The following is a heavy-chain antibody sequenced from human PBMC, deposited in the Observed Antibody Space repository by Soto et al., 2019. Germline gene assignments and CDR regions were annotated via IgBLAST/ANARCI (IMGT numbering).Heavy chain of an antibody. CDR2: IYYSGST. Sequence: SETLSLTCTVSGGSVSSGSYYWSWIRQPPGKGLEWIGYIYYSGSTNHNPSLKSRVTISVDTSKNQFSLKLSSMTAADTAVYYCARDLLFDYWGQGTLVTVSS. J-gene: IGHJ4*02. V-gene: IGHV4-61*01. CDR1: GGSVSSGSYY. CDR3: ARDLLFDY.